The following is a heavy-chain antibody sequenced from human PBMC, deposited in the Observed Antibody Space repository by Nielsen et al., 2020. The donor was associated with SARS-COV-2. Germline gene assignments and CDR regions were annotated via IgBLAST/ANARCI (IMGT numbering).Heavy chain of an antibody. CDR2: ISYDGSNT. CDR3: AKAYGKYYFDY. Sequence: GESLKISCAASGFRFNTYGMHWVRQAPGKGLEWVAIISYDGSNTYYADSVKGRFTISRDNSKNTLYLQMNSLRAEDTAVYYCAKAYGKYYFDYWGQGTLVTVSS. J-gene: IGHJ4*02. CDR1: GFRFNTYG. V-gene: IGHV3-30*18. D-gene: IGHD1-14*01.